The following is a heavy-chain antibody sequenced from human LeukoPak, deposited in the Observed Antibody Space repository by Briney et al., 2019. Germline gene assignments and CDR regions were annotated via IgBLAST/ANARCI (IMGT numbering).Heavy chain of an antibody. J-gene: IGHJ3*02. Sequence: SETLSLTCTVSGGSISSYYWSWIRRPPGKGLEWIGYIYYSGSTNYNPSLKSRVTISVDTSKNQFSLKLSSVTAADTAVYYCARSPSSNAFDIWGQGTMVTVSS. CDR2: IYYSGST. CDR1: GGSISSYY. V-gene: IGHV4-59*01. CDR3: ARSPSSNAFDI.